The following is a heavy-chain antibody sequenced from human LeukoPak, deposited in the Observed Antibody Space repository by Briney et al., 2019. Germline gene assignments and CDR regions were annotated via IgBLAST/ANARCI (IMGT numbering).Heavy chain of an antibody. CDR2: IRYDGSNK. Sequence: GGSLRLSCAASGFTFSSYGMHWVRQAPGKGLEWVAFIRYDGSNKYYADSVKGRFTISRDNSKNTLYLQMNSLRAEDTAVYYCAKDFPSGAGSVIQRNFDYWGQGTLVTVSS. D-gene: IGHD3-16*02. V-gene: IGHV3-30*02. CDR3: AKDFPSGAGSVIQRNFDY. J-gene: IGHJ4*02. CDR1: GFTFSSYG.